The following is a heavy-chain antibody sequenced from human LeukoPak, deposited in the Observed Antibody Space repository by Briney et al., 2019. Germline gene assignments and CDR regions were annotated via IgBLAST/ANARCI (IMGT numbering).Heavy chain of an antibody. J-gene: IGHJ5*02. V-gene: IGHV1-2*02. CDR2: INPNSGGT. Sequence: ASVKVSCKASGYTFTSYDINWVRQATGQGLEWMGWINPNSGGTNYAQKFQGRVTMTRDTSISTAYMELSRLRSDDTAVYYCARERFDPWGQGTLVTVSS. CDR1: GYTFTSYD. CDR3: ARERFDP.